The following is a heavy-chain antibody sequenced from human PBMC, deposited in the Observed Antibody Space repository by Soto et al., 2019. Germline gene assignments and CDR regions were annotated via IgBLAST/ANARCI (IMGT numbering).Heavy chain of an antibody. Sequence: ASVKVSCKASGYTFTGYYMHWVRQAPGQGLEWMGWINPNSGGTNYAQKFQGWVTMTRDTSISTAYMELSRLRSDDTAVHYCARATREDYYYGMDVWGQGTTVTVSS. CDR2: INPNSGGT. D-gene: IGHD4-4*01. CDR3: ARATREDYYYGMDV. CDR1: GYTFTGYY. J-gene: IGHJ6*02. V-gene: IGHV1-2*04.